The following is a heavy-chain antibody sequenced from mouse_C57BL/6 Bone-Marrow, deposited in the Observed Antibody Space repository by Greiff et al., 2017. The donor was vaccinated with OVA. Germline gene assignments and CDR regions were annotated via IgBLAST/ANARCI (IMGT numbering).Heavy chain of an antibody. J-gene: IGHJ4*01. Sequence: VQLQQSGPGLVQPSQRLSITCTVSGFSLTSYGVHWVRQSPGKGLEWLGVIWSGGSTDYNAAFISRLSISKDNSKSQVFFKMNSLQADDTAIYYCAISTMITTIYYYAMDYWGQGASVTVSS. V-gene: IGHV2-2*01. CDR3: AISTMITTIYYYAMDY. D-gene: IGHD2-4*01. CDR1: GFSLTSYG. CDR2: IWSGGST.